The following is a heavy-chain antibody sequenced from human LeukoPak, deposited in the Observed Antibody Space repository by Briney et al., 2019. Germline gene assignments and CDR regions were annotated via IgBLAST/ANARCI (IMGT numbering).Heavy chain of an antibody. CDR3: ARSRGVDWFDP. CDR1: GFTFSSYA. CDR2: ISHSGSTI. J-gene: IGHJ5*02. D-gene: IGHD2-15*01. Sequence: GRSLRLSCAASGFTFSSYAMHWVRQAPGKGLEWVSYISHSGSTIYYADSVKGRFTISRDNAKNSLYLQMNSLRTEDTAVYYCARSRGVDWFDPWGQGTLVTVSS. V-gene: IGHV3-48*03.